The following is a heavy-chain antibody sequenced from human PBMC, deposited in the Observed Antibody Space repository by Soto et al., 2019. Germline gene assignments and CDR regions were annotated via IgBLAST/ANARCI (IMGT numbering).Heavy chain of an antibody. V-gene: IGHV4-34*01. CDR3: ARESHDILTGPPWVWYFDL. J-gene: IGHJ2*01. CDR1: GGSFSGYY. CDR2: INNRGSI. D-gene: IGHD3-9*01. Sequence: QVQLQQWGSGPLRPLATLSITCGGSGGSFSGYYCDWIRQSPGKGLKWIGDINNRGSINYNPSLKSRVSISVDTSKNHYSLNLRSVTAADTAVYYCARESHDILTGPPWVWYFDLWGRGTLVTVSS.